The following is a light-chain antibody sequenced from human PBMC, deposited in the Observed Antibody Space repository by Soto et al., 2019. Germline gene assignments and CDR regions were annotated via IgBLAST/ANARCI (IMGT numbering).Light chain of an antibody. CDR2: GAS. V-gene: IGKV1-9*01. Sequence: IQLTQSPSSLSASVGDRVSITCRASQDISSYLAWYQQEPGKAPKLLIYGASILQSGVPSRFSGSESGTDFTLTINSLQPEDFATYYYQQLNNYPLSFGGGTKVEIK. J-gene: IGKJ4*01. CDR3: QQLNNYPLS. CDR1: QDISSY.